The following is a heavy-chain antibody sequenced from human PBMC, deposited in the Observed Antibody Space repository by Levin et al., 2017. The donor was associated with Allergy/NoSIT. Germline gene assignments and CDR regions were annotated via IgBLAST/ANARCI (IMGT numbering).Heavy chain of an antibody. CDR1: GFTFSSYS. CDR3: AREPYCGGDCHKYFQR. V-gene: IGHV3-21*01. CDR2: ISSSSSYI. D-gene: IGHD2-21*01. J-gene: IGHJ1*01. Sequence: GESLKISCAASGFTFSSYSMTWVRQAPGKGLEWVSYISSSSSYIYYADSVKGRFTISRDNAKNSLYLQMNSLRAEDTAVYYCAREPYCGGDCHKYFQRWGQGTLVTVSS.